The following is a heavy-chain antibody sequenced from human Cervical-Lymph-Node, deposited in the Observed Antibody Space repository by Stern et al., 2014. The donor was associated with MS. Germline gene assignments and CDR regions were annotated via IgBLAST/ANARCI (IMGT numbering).Heavy chain of an antibody. J-gene: IGHJ4*02. CDR3: GMGGF. CDR2: ISSDGSEK. V-gene: IGHV3-30*03. Sequence: QLAESGPALVQPPNPLRLPCPASGFPFSSPGMHWIRQAPGKGLEWVAVISSDGSEKFYADSVKGRFAISRDNSKNTVYLQMDSVRLEGTAMYCSGMGGFWGQGTLVTVSP. D-gene: IGHD3-10*01. CDR1: GFPFSSPG.